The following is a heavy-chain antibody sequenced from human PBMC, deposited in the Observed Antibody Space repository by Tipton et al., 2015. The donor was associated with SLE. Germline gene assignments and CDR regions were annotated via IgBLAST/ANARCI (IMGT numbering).Heavy chain of an antibody. D-gene: IGHD3-3*01. CDR3: TKGSGGLRGGGYDFWSGYYDYYYGMDV. Sequence: SLRLSCAASGFMFSNYAMTWVRQAPGKGLEWVSSISGSGGSTYYADSVKGRFTISRDNSKNTLYLKMNSLRAEDVAVYYCTKGSGGLRGGGYDFWSGYYDYYYGMDVWGQGTTVTVSS. CDR1: GFMFSNYA. V-gene: IGHV3-23*01. J-gene: IGHJ6*02. CDR2: ISGSGGST.